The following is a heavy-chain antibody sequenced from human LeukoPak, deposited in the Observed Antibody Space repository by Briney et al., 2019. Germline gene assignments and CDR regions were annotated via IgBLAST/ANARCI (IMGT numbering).Heavy chain of an antibody. V-gene: IGHV4-61*08. Sequence: SETLSLTCTVSGGSISSGDYYWSWIRQPPGKGLEWIGYIYYSGSTNYNPSLKSRVTISVDTSKNQFSLKLSSVTAADTAVYYCARAGYYYDSSEWGQGTLVTVSS. J-gene: IGHJ4*02. CDR2: IYYSGST. D-gene: IGHD3-22*01. CDR3: ARAGYYYDSSE. CDR1: GGSISSGDYY.